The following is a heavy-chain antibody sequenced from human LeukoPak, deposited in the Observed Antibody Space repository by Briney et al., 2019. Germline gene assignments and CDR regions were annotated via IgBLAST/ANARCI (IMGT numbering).Heavy chain of an antibody. Sequence: SETLSLTCAVYGGSFSGYYWSWIRQPPGKGLEWIGEINHSGSTNYNPSLKSRVTISVDTSKNQFSLKLGSVTAADTAVYYCARPRYYYGSGSKNWFDPWGQGTLVTVSS. CDR2: INHSGST. J-gene: IGHJ5*02. CDR1: GGSFSGYY. V-gene: IGHV4-34*01. CDR3: ARPRYYYGSGSKNWFDP. D-gene: IGHD3-10*01.